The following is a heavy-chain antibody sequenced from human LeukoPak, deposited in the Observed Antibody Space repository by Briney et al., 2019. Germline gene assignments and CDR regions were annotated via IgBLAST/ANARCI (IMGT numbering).Heavy chain of an antibody. Sequence: GGSLRLSCAASGFTFSSYAMSWVRQAPGKGLEWVSAISGSGGSTYYADSVKGRFTISTDNSNNTLYLQMNSLRAEDTAVYYCAKASNYGSGSYYPRGVDYWGQGTLVTVSS. D-gene: IGHD3-10*01. CDR1: GFTFSSYA. CDR3: AKASNYGSGSYYPRGVDY. J-gene: IGHJ4*02. CDR2: ISGSGGST. V-gene: IGHV3-23*01.